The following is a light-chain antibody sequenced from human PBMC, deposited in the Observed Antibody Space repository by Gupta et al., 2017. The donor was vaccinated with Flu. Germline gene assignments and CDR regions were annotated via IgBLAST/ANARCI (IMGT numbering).Light chain of an antibody. J-gene: IGLJ2*01. CDR1: ALPKQY. Sequence: PGQTARITCSGDALPKQYAYWYQQKPGQAPVLVIYKDSERPSGIPERFSGSSSGTTVTLTISGVQAEDEADYYCQSADSSGTVVFGGGTKLTVL. CDR3: QSADSSGTVV. CDR2: KDS. V-gene: IGLV3-25*03.